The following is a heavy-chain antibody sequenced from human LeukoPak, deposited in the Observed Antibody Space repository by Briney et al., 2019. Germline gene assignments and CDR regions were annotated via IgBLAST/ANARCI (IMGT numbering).Heavy chain of an antibody. CDR2: MNPNSGNT. V-gene: IGHV1-8*03. CDR3: ARVRGAAARRAYNCFDP. Sequence: GASVKVSCKASGYTFTGYYMHWVRQAPGQGLEWMGWMNPNSGNTGYAQKFQGRVTITRNTSISTAYMELSSLRSEDTAVYYCARVRGAAARRAYNCFDPWGQGTLVTVSS. J-gene: IGHJ5*02. D-gene: IGHD6-6*01. CDR1: GYTFTGYY.